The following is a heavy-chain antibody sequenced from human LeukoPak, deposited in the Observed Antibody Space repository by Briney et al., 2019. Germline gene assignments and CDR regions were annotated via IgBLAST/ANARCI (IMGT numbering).Heavy chain of an antibody. J-gene: IGHJ4*02. CDR1: GFTFSSYA. V-gene: IGHV3-23*01. CDR2: ISGSSGST. CDR3: AKPSSYGYYVRVPFDY. D-gene: IGHD3-10*02. Sequence: GGSLRLSCAASGFTFSSYAMSWVRQAPGKGLEWVSAISGSSGSTYYADSVKGRFTISRDNSKNTLYLQMNSLRAEDTAVYYCAKPSSYGYYVRVPFDYWGQGTLVTVSS.